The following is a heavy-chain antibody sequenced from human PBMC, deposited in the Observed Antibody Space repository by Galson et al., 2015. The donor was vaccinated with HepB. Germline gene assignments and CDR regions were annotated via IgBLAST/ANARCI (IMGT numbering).Heavy chain of an antibody. CDR1: GGSISSGGYY. CDR2: IYYSGST. D-gene: IGHD2-8*01. J-gene: IGHJ6*02. V-gene: IGHV4-31*03. Sequence: TLSLTCTVSGGSISSGGYYWSWIRQHPGKGLEWIGYIYYSGSTYYNPSLKSRVTISVDTSKNQFSLKLSSVTAADTAVYYRARFPLDCTNGVCHWFYGMDVWGQGTTVTVSS. CDR3: ARFPLDCTNGVCHWFYGMDV.